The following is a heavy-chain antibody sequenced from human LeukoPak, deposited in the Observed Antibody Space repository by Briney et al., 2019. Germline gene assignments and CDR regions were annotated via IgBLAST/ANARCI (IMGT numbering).Heavy chain of an antibody. CDR2: ISYDGSNK. V-gene: IGHV3-30-3*01. J-gene: IGHJ4*02. Sequence: GGSLRLSCAASGFTFSSYAMHWVRQAPGKGLEWVAVISYDGSNKYYADSVKGRFIISRDNSKNTLYLQMNSLRAEDTAVYYCARSSYYDSSGYRPLGYWGQGTLVTASS. CDR1: GFTFSSYA. CDR3: ARSSYYDSSGYRPLGY. D-gene: IGHD3-22*01.